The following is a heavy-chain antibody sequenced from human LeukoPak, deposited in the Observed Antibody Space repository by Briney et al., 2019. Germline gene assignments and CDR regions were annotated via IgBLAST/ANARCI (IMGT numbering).Heavy chain of an antibody. J-gene: IGHJ4*02. CDR2: IGTAGHT. Sequence: PGGSLRLSCAASGFTFSSYDMHWVRQATGKGLEWVSAIGTAGHTYYPDSVKGRFTISRENAKNSFYLQMNSLRAEDTAVYYCASSAGALIDCWGQGTLVIVSS. CDR1: GFTFSSYD. D-gene: IGHD6-19*01. CDR3: ASSAGALIDC. V-gene: IGHV3-13*04.